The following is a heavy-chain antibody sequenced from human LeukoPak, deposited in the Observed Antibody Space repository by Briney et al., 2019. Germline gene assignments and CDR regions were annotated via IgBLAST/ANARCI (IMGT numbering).Heavy chain of an antibody. D-gene: IGHD7-27*01. J-gene: IGHJ4*02. V-gene: IGHV6-1*01. CDR2: TYYRSKWYN. CDR3: ARGRNWGESGFDY. CDR1: GDSVSSNSAA. Sequence: SQTLSLTCAISGDSVSSNSAAWNWIRQSPSGGLEWLGRTYYRSKWYNDYAVSVKSRITINPDTSKNHFSLQLNSVTPEDTAVYYCARGRNWGESGFDYWGQGALVTVSS.